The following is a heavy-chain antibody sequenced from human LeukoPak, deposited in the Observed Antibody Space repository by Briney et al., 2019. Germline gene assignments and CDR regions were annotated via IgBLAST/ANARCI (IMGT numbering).Heavy chain of an antibody. V-gene: IGHV4-61*02. Sequence: PSQTLSLTCTVSGGSISSGSYYWGWIRQPAGKGLEWIGRIYTSGSTNYNPSLKSRVTISVDTSKNQFSLKLSSVTAADTAVYYCARVRPYGDYDTIYYYYYMDVWGKGTTVTVSS. J-gene: IGHJ6*03. CDR2: IYTSGST. CDR1: GGSISSGSYY. CDR3: ARVRPYGDYDTIYYYYYMDV. D-gene: IGHD4-17*01.